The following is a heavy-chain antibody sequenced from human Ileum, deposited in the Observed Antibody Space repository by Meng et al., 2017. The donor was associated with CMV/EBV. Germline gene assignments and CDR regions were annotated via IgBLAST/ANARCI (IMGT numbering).Heavy chain of an antibody. CDR3: ARPSIGVFSLAFDF. V-gene: IGHV3-74*01. CDR2: LNNDGTNT. J-gene: IGHJ3*01. D-gene: IGHD3-3*01. CDR1: GFTLSSYW. Sequence: GESLKISCAASGFTLSSYWMHWVRQAPGKGLEWVSRLNNDGTNTAYADSVKGRFTISRDNAKNTLYLQMNSLRAEDTAVYYCARPSIGVFSLAFDFWGQGAVVTVSS.